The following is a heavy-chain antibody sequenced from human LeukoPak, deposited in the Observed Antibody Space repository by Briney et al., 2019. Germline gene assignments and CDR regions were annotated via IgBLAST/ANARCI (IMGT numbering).Heavy chain of an antibody. CDR3: AREIEMATINWFDP. V-gene: IGHV3-30*02. J-gene: IGHJ5*02. CDR1: GFTFSHHG. Sequence: GGSLRLSCAASGFTFSHHGMHWVRQAPGKGLEWVAFIRNDGSNNYYADSVKGRFTISRDNAKNSLYLQMNSLRAEDTAVYYCAREIEMATINWFDPWGQGTLVTVSS. D-gene: IGHD5-24*01. CDR2: IRNDGSNN.